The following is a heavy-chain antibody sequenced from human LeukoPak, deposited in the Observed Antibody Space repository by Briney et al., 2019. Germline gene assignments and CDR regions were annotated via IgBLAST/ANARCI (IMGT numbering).Heavy chain of an antibody. V-gene: IGHV1-18*04. D-gene: IGHD6-19*01. CDR2: ISAYNGNT. CDR1: GYTFTSYG. Sequence: ASVKVSCKASGYTFTSYGISWVRQAPGQGLEWMGWISAYNGNTNYAQKLQGRVTMTTDTSTSTAYMELRSLRSDDTAVYYCARIAVAGTKTYYLDYWGQGTLVTVSS. J-gene: IGHJ4*02. CDR3: ARIAVAGTKTYYLDY.